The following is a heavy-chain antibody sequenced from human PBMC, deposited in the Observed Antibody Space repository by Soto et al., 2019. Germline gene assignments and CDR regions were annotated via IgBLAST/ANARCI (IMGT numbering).Heavy chain of an antibody. CDR2: INHSGST. CDR1: GGSFSGYY. V-gene: IGHV4-34*01. D-gene: IGHD4-17*01. CDR3: ARVSEERLYGEDAFDI. J-gene: IGHJ3*02. Sequence: SETLSLTCAVYGGSFSGYYWSWIRQPPGKGLEWIGEINHSGSTNYNPSLKSRVTISVDTSKNQFSLKLSSVTAADTAVYYCARVSEERLYGEDAFDIWGQGTMVTVSS.